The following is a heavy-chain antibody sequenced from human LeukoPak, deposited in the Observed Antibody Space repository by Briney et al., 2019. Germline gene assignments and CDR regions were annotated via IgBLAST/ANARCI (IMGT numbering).Heavy chain of an antibody. CDR2: IIPILGIA. CDR1: GYTFTSYG. Sequence: SVKVSCKASGYTFTSYGISWVRQAPGQGLEWMGRIIPILGIANYAQKFQGRVTITADKSTSTAYMELSSLRSEDTAVYYCARDPLTIFGVAYFDYWGQGTLVTVSS. J-gene: IGHJ4*02. V-gene: IGHV1-69*04. D-gene: IGHD3-3*01. CDR3: ARDPLTIFGVAYFDY.